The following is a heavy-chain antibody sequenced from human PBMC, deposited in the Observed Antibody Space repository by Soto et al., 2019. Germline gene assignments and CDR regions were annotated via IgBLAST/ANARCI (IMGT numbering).Heavy chain of an antibody. CDR3: AITYYYDSSGYTLDY. CDR1: GYTFTGYY. D-gene: IGHD3-22*01. V-gene: IGHV1-2*04. J-gene: IGHJ4*02. CDR2: INPNSGGT. Sequence: ASVKVSCKASGYTFTGYYMHWVRQAPGQGLEWMGWINPNSGGTNYAQKFQGWVTMTRDTSISTAYMELSRLRSDDTAVYYCAITYYYDSSGYTLDYWGQGTLVTVS.